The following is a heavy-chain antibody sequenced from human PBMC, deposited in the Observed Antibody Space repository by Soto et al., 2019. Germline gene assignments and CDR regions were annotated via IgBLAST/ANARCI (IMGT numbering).Heavy chain of an antibody. Sequence: SETLSLTCAVYGGSFSGYYWSWIRQPPGKGLEWIGEINHSGSTNYNPSLKSRVTISVDTSKNQFSLKLSSVTAADTAVYYCASSHGYGSYYFDYWGQGTLVTVSS. J-gene: IGHJ4*02. V-gene: IGHV4-34*01. CDR1: GGSFSGYY. CDR2: INHSGST. D-gene: IGHD3-10*01. CDR3: ASSHGYGSYYFDY.